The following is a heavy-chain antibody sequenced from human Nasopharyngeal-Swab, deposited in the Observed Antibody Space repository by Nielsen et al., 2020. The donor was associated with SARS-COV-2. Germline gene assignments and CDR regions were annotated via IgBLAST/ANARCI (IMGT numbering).Heavy chain of an antibody. CDR2: IDWDDDK. D-gene: IGHD6-19*01. V-gene: IGHV2-70*11. J-gene: IGHJ4*02. Sequence: SGSTLVKPTQTLTLTCTFSGFSLSTSGMCVSWIRQPPGKALEWLARIDWDDDKYYSTSLKTRLTISKDTSKNQVVLTMTNMDPVDTATYYCARTERYSSGWYLNDYWGQGTLVTVSS. CDR3: ARTERYSSGWYLNDY. CDR1: GFSLSTSGMC.